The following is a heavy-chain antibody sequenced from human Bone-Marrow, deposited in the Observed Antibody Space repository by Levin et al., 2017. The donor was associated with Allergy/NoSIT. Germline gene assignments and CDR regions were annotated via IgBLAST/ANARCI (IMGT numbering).Heavy chain of an antibody. CDR1: GISVRSHF. D-gene: IGHD4-11*01. CDR3: AREGGDSSDYNALDL. Sequence: GEALKISRAASGISVRSHFMRWVRQAPGKGLEGGAVNYSGDGTFYSDAVKGRFTISRDSVKNMLYLQMDSLRAEDTAIYYCAREGGDSSDYNALDLWCHGTMVTVSS. J-gene: IGHJ3*01. V-gene: IGHV3-53*01. CDR2: NYSGDGT.